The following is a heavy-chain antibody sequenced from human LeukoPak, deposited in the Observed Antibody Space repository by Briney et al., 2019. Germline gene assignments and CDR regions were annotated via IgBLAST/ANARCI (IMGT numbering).Heavy chain of an antibody. CDR3: ATWAFYHGLDV. Sequence: GGSPRLSCAASGFTFGDYAMHWVRQAPGKGLEWVSLIRADGGRTYYADSVNGRFTISRDNSKNSLYLQMNSLRTDDTALYYCATWAFYHGLDVWGQGSTVTVSS. D-gene: IGHD2/OR15-2a*01. V-gene: IGHV3-43*02. CDR2: IRADGGRT. J-gene: IGHJ6*02. CDR1: GFTFGDYA.